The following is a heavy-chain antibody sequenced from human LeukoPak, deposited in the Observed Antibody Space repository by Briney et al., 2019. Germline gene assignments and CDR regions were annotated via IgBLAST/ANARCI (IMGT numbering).Heavy chain of an antibody. D-gene: IGHD3-9*01. CDR2: IYTSGST. Sequence: PSETLSLTCTVSGGSISSYYWSWIRQPAGKGLEWIGRIYTSGSTNYNPSLKSRVTMSVDTSKNQFSLKLSSVTAADTAVYYCASLLTGYLGNWFDPWGQGTLVTVSS. CDR3: ASLLTGYLGNWFDP. J-gene: IGHJ5*02. CDR1: GGSISSYY. V-gene: IGHV4-4*07.